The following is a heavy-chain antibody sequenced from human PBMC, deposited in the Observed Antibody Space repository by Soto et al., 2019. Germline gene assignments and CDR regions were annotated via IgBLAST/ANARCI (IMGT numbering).Heavy chain of an antibody. V-gene: IGHV5-51*01. CDR3: ARRELAAGTYGMDV. J-gene: IGHJ6*02. CDR1: GDSFTKFW. Sequence: PAESLKISCEGVGDSFTKFWIACFLQMPGKGLEWMGIIYPGDSDTRYSPSFQGHVAISADKSISTAYLQWSSLKASDTAMYYCARRELAAGTYGMDVWGQGTTVTVSS. D-gene: IGHD6-13*01. CDR2: IYPGDSDT.